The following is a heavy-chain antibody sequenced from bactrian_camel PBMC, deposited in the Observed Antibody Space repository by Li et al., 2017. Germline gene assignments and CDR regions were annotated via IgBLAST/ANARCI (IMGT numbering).Heavy chain of an antibody. CDR1: GFTVSNIY. J-gene: IGHJ4*01. V-gene: IGHV3-2*01. CDR3: ATELDPTGDAFAR. CDR2: IVSGGGRT. Sequence: VQLVESGGGLVQPGGSLRLSCAASGFTVSNIYMSWVRQAPGKGLEWASSIVSGGGRTYYADSVKGRFTISRDNVKNTVYLQLNSLKPEDTAMYYCATELDPTGDAFARWGQGTQVTVS. D-gene: IGHD7*01.